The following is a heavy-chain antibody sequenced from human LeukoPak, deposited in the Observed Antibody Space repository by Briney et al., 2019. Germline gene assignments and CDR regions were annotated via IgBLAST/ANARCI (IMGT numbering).Heavy chain of an antibody. J-gene: IGHJ4*02. D-gene: IGHD5-12*01. V-gene: IGHV3-23*01. CDR1: RFTFSSYA. CDR3: ARAVRGPRTPYFDY. Sequence: GGSLRLSCAASRFTFSSYAMTWVRQAPRKGLEWVSAISSSGYSTYYADSVKGRFTISRDNSKNTLYLQLNSLRAEDTAVYYCARAVRGPRTPYFDYWGQGTLVTVSS. CDR2: ISSSGYST.